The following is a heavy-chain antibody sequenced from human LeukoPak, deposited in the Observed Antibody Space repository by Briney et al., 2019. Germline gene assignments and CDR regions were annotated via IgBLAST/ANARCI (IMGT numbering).Heavy chain of an antibody. CDR1: GFIFSDYN. J-gene: IGHJ6*03. CDR3: AKDRERQLLYFYYMDV. Sequence: GGSLRLSCAGSGFIFSDYNMHWVRQAPGKGLEWVAFIRYDGSNKYYADSVKGRFTISRDNSKNTLYLQMNSLRAEDTAVYYCAKDRERQLLYFYYMDVWGKGTTVTVSS. D-gene: IGHD2-2*01. V-gene: IGHV3-30*02. CDR2: IRYDGSNK.